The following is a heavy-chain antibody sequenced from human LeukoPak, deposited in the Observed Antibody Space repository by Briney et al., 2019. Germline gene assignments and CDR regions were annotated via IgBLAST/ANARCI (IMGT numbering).Heavy chain of an antibody. CDR3: ARRLYVTKGVYYFDY. V-gene: IGHV4-39*01. CDR1: GGSISSSSYY. Sequence: KSSETLSLTCTVSGGSISSSSYYWGWIRQPPGKGLEWIGSIYYSGSTYYNPSLKSRVTISVDTSKNQFSLKLSSVTAADTAVYYCARRLYVTKGVYYFDYRGQGTLVTVSS. CDR2: IYYSGST. J-gene: IGHJ4*02. D-gene: IGHD2-8*01.